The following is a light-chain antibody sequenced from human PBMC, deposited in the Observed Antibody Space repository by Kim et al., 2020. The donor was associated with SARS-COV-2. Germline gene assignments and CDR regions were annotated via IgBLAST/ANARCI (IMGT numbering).Light chain of an antibody. CDR3: QQRSNRVT. J-gene: IGKJ4*01. CDR2: DAS. CDR1: ETISTY. Sequence: LSPGERATLSCRASETISTYLAWYQQKPGQAPRLLIYDASKRATGIPARFSGSGSGTDFTLSISSLEPEDFAVYYCQQRSNRVTFGGGTKVDIK. V-gene: IGKV3-11*01.